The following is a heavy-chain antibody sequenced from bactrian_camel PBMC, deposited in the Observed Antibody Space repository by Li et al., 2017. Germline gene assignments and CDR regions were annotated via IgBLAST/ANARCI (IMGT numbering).Heavy chain of an antibody. CDR2: IHGGTGTA. CDR3: VSEAVAWCPFGY. V-gene: IGHV3S25*01. CDR1: GISFTDYW. D-gene: IGHD2*01. Sequence: QLVESGGGLVQPGGSLRLSCATSGISFTDYWINWVRQAPGRGLEWLAIIHGGTGTAYYGDSTKGRFTISRDSADNTIHLQVNSVTPEDTAVYYCVSEAVAWCPFGYWGQGTQVTVS. J-gene: IGHJ6*01.